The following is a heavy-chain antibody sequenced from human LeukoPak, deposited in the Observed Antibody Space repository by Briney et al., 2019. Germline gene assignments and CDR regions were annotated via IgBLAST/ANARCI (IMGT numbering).Heavy chain of an antibody. D-gene: IGHD5-12*01. Sequence: GGSLRFCCAASGFTFSSYAMSWVRQAPGKGLEWVSAISGSGGSTYYADSLKGRFTISRDNARRSLFLQMDSLRAEDTAFYYCAKAKRYSDYLFDYWGQGTLVAVSS. CDR2: ISGSGGST. V-gene: IGHV3-23*01. CDR3: AKAKRYSDYLFDY. CDR1: GFTFSSYA. J-gene: IGHJ4*02.